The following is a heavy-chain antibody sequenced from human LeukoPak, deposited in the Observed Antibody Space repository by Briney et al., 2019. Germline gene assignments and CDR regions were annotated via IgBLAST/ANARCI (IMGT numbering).Heavy chain of an antibody. V-gene: IGHV3-7*01. D-gene: IGHD2-21*01. J-gene: IGHJ4*02. CDR2: IKQDGSEE. CDR1: GFTFSSYW. Sequence: GGSLRLSCAASGFTFSSYWMSWVRQAPGKGLEWVANIKQDGSEEYYVDSVKGRFTISRDNAKNSLYLQMNSLRAEDTAVYYCARVADDGVVVIAMVLFDYWGQGTLVTVSS. CDR3: ARVADDGVVVIAMVLFDY.